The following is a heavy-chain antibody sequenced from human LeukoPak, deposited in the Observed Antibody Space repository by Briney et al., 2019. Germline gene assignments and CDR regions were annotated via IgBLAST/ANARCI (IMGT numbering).Heavy chain of an antibody. CDR1: GFTFSSYW. D-gene: IGHD6-13*01. CDR2: VSSDGSST. Sequence: GGSLRLSCAASGFTFSSYWMHWVRQAPGKGLVWVSGVSSDGSSTSYADSVKGRFTISRDNAKNTLYLQMNSLRAEDTAVYYCSREIRPAGTDSWGQGTLVTVSS. V-gene: IGHV3-74*01. CDR3: SREIRPAGTDS. J-gene: IGHJ4*02.